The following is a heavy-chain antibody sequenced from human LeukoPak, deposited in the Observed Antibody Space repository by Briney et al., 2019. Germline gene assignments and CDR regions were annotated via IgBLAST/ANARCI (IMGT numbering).Heavy chain of an antibody. V-gene: IGHV4-59*08. CDR1: GGSISSYY. J-gene: IGHJ3*02. D-gene: IGHD3-22*01. CDR3: ARAYDTSGYYIAFDI. CDR2: IYYSGST. Sequence: SETLSLTCTVSGGSISSYYWSWIRQPPGKGLEWIGYIYYSGSTNYNASLKSRVTISINTSKNQFSLKLSSVTAADTAIYYCARAYDTSGYYIAFDIWGQGTMVTVSS.